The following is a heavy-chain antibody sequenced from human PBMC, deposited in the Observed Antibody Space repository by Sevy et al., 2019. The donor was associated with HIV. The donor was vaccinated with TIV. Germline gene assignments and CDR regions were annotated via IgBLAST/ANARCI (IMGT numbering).Heavy chain of an antibody. J-gene: IGHJ6*02. CDR1: GGSISSSSYY. CDR3: AGKVIAPLDIVATITYYYYGMDV. CDR2: IYYSGST. Sequence: SETLSLTCTVSGGSISSSSYYWGWIRQPPGKGLEWIGSIYYSGSTYYNPSLRSRVTISVDTSKNQFSLKMSSVTAADTAVYYGAGKVIAPLDIVATITYYYYGMDVWGQGTTVTVSS. D-gene: IGHD5-12*01. V-gene: IGHV4-39*01.